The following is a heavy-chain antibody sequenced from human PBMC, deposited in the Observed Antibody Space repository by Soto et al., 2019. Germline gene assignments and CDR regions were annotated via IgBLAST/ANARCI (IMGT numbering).Heavy chain of an antibody. Sequence: QVQLQESGPGLVKPSETLSLTCTVSDDFFSTYLWSWIRQPPGKGLEWIGYISYRGSTKYNTSLKRRVSISVDTSKTQFSLKLSSVTAADTAVYYCARDGGIVGVSTYFAYWGQGSLVTVSS. CDR1: DDFFSTYL. V-gene: IGHV4-59*01. CDR2: ISYRGST. J-gene: IGHJ4*02. D-gene: IGHD1-26*01. CDR3: ARDGGIVGVSTYFAY.